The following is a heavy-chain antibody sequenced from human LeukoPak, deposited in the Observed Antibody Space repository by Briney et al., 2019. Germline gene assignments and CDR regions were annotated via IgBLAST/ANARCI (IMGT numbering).Heavy chain of an antibody. CDR2: IYYSGST. D-gene: IGHD3-22*01. V-gene: IGHV4-39*07. J-gene: IGHJ3*02. CDR3: ARDPRNYYDSSGGRDAFDI. CDR1: GGSISSSYY. Sequence: SETLSLTCTVSGGSISSSYYWGWIRQPPGKGLEWIGSIYYSGSTYYNPSLKSRVTISVDTSKNQFSLKLSSVTAADTAVYYCARDPRNYYDSSGGRDAFDIWGQGTMVTVSS.